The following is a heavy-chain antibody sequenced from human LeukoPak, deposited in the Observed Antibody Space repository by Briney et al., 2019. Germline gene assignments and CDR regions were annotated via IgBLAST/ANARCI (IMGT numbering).Heavy chain of an antibody. CDR3: ARVLRFLEWLLSDYYYMDV. CDR1: GFTFSSYS. Sequence: GGSLRLSCAASGFTFSSYSMNWVRQAPGKGLEWVSYISSSSSTIYYADSVKGRFTISRDNAKNSLYLQMNSLRAEDTAVYYCARVLRFLEWLLSDYYYMDVWGKGTTVTVSS. D-gene: IGHD3-3*01. J-gene: IGHJ6*03. CDR2: ISSSSSTI. V-gene: IGHV3-48*01.